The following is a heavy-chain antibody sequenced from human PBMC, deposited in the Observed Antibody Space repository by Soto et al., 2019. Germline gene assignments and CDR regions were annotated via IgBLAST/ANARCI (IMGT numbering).Heavy chain of an antibody. CDR1: GGSISSSSFH. CDR2: IYYSGST. D-gene: IGHD6-13*01. V-gene: IGHV4-39*01. CDR3: ARRERAAGTDWWFDP. J-gene: IGHJ5*02. Sequence: QLQLQESGPGLVKPSETLSLTCTVSGGSISSSSFHWGWIRQPPGKGLEWIGSIYYSGSTYYSPSPKSRVTISVDTSKNQFSLRLSSVTAADTAVYYCARRERAAGTDWWFDPWGQGTLVTVSS.